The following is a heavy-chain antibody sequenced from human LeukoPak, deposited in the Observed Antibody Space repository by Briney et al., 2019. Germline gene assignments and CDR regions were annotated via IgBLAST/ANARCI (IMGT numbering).Heavy chain of an antibody. CDR1: GFTFSSYS. CDR3: AFEYRSSSWGAFDI. Sequence: GGSLRLSCAASGFTFSSYSMNWVRQAPGKGLEWVSSISSSSSYIYYADSVKGRFTISRDNAKNSLYLQMNSPRAEDTAVYYCAFEYRSSSWGAFDIWGQGTMVTVSS. V-gene: IGHV3-21*01. D-gene: IGHD6-6*01. CDR2: ISSSSSYI. J-gene: IGHJ3*02.